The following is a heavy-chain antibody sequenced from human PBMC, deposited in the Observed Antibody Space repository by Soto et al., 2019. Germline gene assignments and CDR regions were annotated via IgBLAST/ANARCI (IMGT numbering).Heavy chain of an antibody. CDR3: AREYSRRYYDSSGYYSY. D-gene: IGHD3-22*01. CDR1: GFTFSSYW. CDR2: INSDGSST. Sequence: GSLRLSCAASGFTFSSYWMHWVRQAPGKGLVWVSHINSDGSSTSYADSVKGRFTISRDNAKNTLYLQMNSLRAEDTAVYYCAREYSRRYYDSSGYYSYWGQGTLVTVSS. V-gene: IGHV3-74*01. J-gene: IGHJ4*02.